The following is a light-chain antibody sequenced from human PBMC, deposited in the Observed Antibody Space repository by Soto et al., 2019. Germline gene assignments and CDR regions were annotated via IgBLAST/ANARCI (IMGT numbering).Light chain of an antibody. CDR1: SSNIGAGYD. CDR2: GNI. J-gene: IGLJ3*02. V-gene: IGLV1-40*01. Sequence: QAVVTQPPSVSGAPGQRVTISCTGSSSNIGAGYDVHWYQQFPGTAPKLLIYGNINRPSGVPDRFSGSKSGTSASLAITGLQAEDEADYYCQSYDSSLSGVFGGGTKLTVL. CDR3: QSYDSSLSGV.